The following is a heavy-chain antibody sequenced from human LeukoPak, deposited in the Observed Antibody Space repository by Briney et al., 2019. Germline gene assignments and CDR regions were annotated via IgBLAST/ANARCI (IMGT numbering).Heavy chain of an antibody. CDR3: ARDYGSGSFSCFDY. D-gene: IGHD3-10*01. Sequence: GGSLRLSCAASGFTFSSSWMSWVRQTPEKGLEWVANMSPDGSEKYYVDSVKGRFTISRDNAKNSLYLQMNSLRAEDTAVYYCARDYGSGSFSCFDYWGQGTLVTVSS. V-gene: IGHV3-7*01. J-gene: IGHJ4*02. CDR1: GFTFSSSW. CDR2: MSPDGSEK.